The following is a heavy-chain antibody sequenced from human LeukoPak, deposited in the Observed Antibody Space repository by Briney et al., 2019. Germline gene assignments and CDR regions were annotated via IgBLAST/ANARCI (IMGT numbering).Heavy chain of an antibody. D-gene: IGHD3-3*01. V-gene: IGHV4-61*01. CDR1: GGSVSSGSYY. CDR3: ARGIHDFWTTYRSNNWFDP. Sequence: SETLSLTCTVSGGSVSSGSYYWSWIRQPPGKGLEWIGYIYYSGSTNYNPSLKSRVTISIDTSKNQFSLKLASVTAADTAVYYCARGIHDFWTTYRSNNWFDPWGQGALVTVSS. J-gene: IGHJ5*02. CDR2: IYYSGST.